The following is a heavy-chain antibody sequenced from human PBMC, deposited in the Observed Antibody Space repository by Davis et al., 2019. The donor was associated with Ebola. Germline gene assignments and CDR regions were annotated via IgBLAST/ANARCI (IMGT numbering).Heavy chain of an antibody. CDR2: SSRSDGTV. Sequence: PGGSLRLSCEVSGFSFSGHFTSWIRKAPGKGLEWLSCSSRSDGTVYYADSVKGRLTIPRDNAKNSLYLQMNSLRAEDTAIYYCARAGGSYYNFDYWGQGTLVTVSS. CDR1: GFSFSGHF. V-gene: IGHV3-11*01. J-gene: IGHJ4*02. D-gene: IGHD1-26*01. CDR3: ARAGGSYYNFDY.